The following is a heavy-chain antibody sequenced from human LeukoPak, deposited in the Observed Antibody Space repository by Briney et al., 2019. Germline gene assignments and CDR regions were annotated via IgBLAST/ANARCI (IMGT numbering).Heavy chain of an antibody. J-gene: IGHJ4*02. V-gene: IGHV4-30-4*01. CDR3: ASLCLYYYDSSGYCDY. CDR2: IYYSGST. D-gene: IGHD3-22*01. CDR1: GGSISSGDYY. Sequence: SETLSLTCTVSGGSISSGDYYWSWIRQPPGKGLEWIGYIYYSGSTYYNPSLKSRVTISVDTSKNQFPLKLSSVTAADTAVYYCASLCLYYYDSSGYCDYWGQGTLVTVSS.